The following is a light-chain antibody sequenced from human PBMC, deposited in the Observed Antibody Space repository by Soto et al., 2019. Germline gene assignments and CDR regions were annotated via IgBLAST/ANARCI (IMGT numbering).Light chain of an antibody. CDR1: SRDVGGYNF. CDR3: SSYTRSGTVV. Sequence: QSALTQPASVSGSPGQSITISCTGTSRDVGGYNFVSWFQQHPGKAPKLLIYDVSSRPSGVSDRFSGSKSGNTASLTISGLQAEDEADYYCSSYTRSGTVVFGGGTKLTVL. CDR2: DVS. J-gene: IGLJ2*01. V-gene: IGLV2-14*01.